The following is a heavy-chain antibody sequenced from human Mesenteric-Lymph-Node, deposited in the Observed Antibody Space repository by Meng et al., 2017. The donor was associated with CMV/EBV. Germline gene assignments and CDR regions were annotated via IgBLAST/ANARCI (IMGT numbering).Heavy chain of an antibody. Sequence: GGSLRLSCRASGYSFRTFPMHWVRQVPGKGLEWLAVISYDGSRQFYGDSLEGRFTIARDNSQSTLFLQMTKLRVEDTGVYYCTREASRLFDNWGQGTLVTVSS. V-gene: IGHV3-30*04. CDR3: TREASRLFDN. CDR1: GYSFRTFP. J-gene: IGHJ4*02. CDR2: ISYDGSRQ. D-gene: IGHD6-6*01.